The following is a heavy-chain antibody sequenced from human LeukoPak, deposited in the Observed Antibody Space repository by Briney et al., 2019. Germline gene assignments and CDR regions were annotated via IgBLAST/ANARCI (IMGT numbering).Heavy chain of an antibody. V-gene: IGHV4-59*01. CDR2: IYYSGST. J-gene: IGHJ3*02. CDR3: ARTGETSPDAFDI. CDR1: GGSFSGYY. Sequence: SETLSLTCAVYGGSFSGYYWSWIRQPPGKGLEWIGYIYYSGSTNYNPSLKSRVTISVDTSKNQFSLKLSSVTAADTAVYYCARTGETSPDAFDIWGQGTMVTVSS. D-gene: IGHD6-6*01.